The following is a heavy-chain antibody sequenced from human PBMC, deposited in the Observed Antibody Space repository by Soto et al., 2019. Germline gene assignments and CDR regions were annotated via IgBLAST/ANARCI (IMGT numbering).Heavy chain of an antibody. CDR2: ISYDGSNK. CDR3: ARGNWDRDDLDI. V-gene: IGHV3-30*04. D-gene: IGHD7-27*01. CDR1: GFTFSSYA. Sequence: GGSLRLSCAASGFTFSSYAMHWVRQAPGKGLEWVAVISYDGSNKYYADSVKGRFTISRDNSKNTLYLQMNSLRAEDTAVYYYARGNWDRDDLDIWGQGTMVTVSS. J-gene: IGHJ3*02.